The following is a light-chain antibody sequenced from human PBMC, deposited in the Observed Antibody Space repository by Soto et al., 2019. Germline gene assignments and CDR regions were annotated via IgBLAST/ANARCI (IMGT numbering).Light chain of an antibody. Sequence: QSALTQPASVSGSLGQSISISCTGTSSDVGSYNLVSWYQQHPGKAPKLMIYEVTKRPSGVSNRFSGSKSGNTASLTISGLQADDEADYYCCSYAGSSTFRVFGGGTKLTVL. J-gene: IGLJ3*02. CDR3: CSYAGSSTFRV. CDR1: SSDVGSYNL. V-gene: IGLV2-23*02. CDR2: EVT.